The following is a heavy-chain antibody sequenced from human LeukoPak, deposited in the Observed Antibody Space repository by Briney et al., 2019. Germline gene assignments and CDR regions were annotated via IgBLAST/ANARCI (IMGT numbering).Heavy chain of an antibody. D-gene: IGHD6-13*01. V-gene: IGHV4-59*08. J-gene: IGHJ4*02. CDR2: IYYSGST. Sequence: SETLSLTCTVSGVSITGYYWSWIRQPPGKGLEWIGYIYYSGSTNYNPSLKSRVTISVDTSKNQFSLKLSSVTAADTAVYYCVRRASRYSSSYYDYWGQGTLVTVSS. CDR1: GVSITGYY. CDR3: VRRASRYSSSYYDY.